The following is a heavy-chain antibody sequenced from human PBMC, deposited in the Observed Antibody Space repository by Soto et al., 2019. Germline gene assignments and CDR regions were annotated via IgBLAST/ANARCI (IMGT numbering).Heavy chain of an antibody. V-gene: IGHV3-53*01. CDR1: GFTVSSSY. Sequence: VGSLRLSCAASGFTVSSSYMSWVRQAPGKGLEWVSVIYSGGSTFYADSVKGRFTISRDNSRNTLYLQMNSLRAEDTAVYYCARGAAVAGTYFDYWGQGTLVTVSS. CDR3: ARGAAVAGTYFDY. D-gene: IGHD6-19*01. J-gene: IGHJ4*02. CDR2: IYSGGST.